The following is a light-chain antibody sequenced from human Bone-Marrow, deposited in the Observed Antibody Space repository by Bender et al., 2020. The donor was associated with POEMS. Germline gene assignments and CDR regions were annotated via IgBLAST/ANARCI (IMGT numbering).Light chain of an antibody. CDR1: ALPQEY. Sequence: SYELTQPPSVSVSPGQTARITCSGDALPQEYAYWYQQKPGQAPVLVIYKDSERPSGIPERFSGSSSGTTVTLTISGVQAEDEADYYCQSIYRSDTYPYVFGCGTRVTVL. CDR3: QSIYRSDTYPYV. CDR2: KDS. J-gene: IGLJ1*01. V-gene: IGLV3-25*03.